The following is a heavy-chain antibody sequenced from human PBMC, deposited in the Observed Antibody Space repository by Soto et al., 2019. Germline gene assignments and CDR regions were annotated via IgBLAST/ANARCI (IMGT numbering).Heavy chain of an antibody. Sequence: SETLSLTCAFYGWSFSGYYWSWIRQPPGKGLEWIGEINHSGSTNYNPSLKSRVTISVDTSKNQFSLKLSSVTAADTAVYYCARGILVVVPAAMVEGYYMDVWGKGTTVTVSS. J-gene: IGHJ6*03. CDR3: ARGILVVVPAAMVEGYYMDV. V-gene: IGHV4-34*01. CDR1: GWSFSGYY. D-gene: IGHD2-2*01. CDR2: INHSGST.